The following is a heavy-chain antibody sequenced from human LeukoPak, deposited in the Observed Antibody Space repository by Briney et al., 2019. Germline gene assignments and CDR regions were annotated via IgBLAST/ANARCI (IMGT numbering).Heavy chain of an antibody. CDR2: ISYDGSNK. Sequence: PGGSLRLSCAASGFTFSSYGMHWIRQAPGKGLEWVAVISYDGSNKYYADSVKGRFTISRDNSKNTLYLQMNSLRAEDTAVYYCAKDHHYYDSSGYPDYWGQGTLVTVSS. CDR3: AKDHHYYDSSGYPDY. D-gene: IGHD3-22*01. V-gene: IGHV3-30*18. J-gene: IGHJ4*02. CDR1: GFTFSSYG.